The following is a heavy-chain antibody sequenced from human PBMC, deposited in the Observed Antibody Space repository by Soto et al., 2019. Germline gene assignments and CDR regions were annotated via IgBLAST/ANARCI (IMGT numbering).Heavy chain of an antibody. D-gene: IGHD3-3*01. CDR2: INHSGST. CDR3: ARYVGWIGYYWNAHNWFDS. Sequence: SETLSLTCAVYGGSFSGYYWSWIRQPPGKGLEWIGEINHSGSTNYNPSLKSRVTISVDTSKNQFSLKLSSVTAADTAVYYCARYVGWIGYYWNAHNWFDSWGQGTLVTVSS. CDR1: GGSFSGYY. V-gene: IGHV4-34*01. J-gene: IGHJ5*01.